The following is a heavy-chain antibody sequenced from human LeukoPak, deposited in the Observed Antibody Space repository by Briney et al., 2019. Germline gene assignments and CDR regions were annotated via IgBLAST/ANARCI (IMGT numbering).Heavy chain of an antibody. CDR2: ITPIFGTA. CDR3: ATKRGYSYGSPH. D-gene: IGHD5-18*01. V-gene: IGHV1-69*13. Sequence: GASVKVSCKASGGTFSRFTISWVRQAPGQGFEWMGGITPIFGTANFAQKFQGRVSITADESTSTAFMELSSLRSEDTAVYYCATKRGYSYGSPHWGQGTLVTVSS. J-gene: IGHJ4*02. CDR1: GGTFSRFT.